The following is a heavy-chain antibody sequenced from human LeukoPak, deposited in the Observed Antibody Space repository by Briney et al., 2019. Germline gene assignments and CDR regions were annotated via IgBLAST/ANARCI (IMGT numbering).Heavy chain of an antibody. Sequence: LTGGSLRLSCAASGFTFSSYWMSWVRQAPGKGLEWVANIKPDGSQKYCVDSVKGRFTISRDNAKNSVYLQMNSLRAEDTAVYYCARGDYYYDSSTYFNDAFDIWGQGTMVTVSS. J-gene: IGHJ3*02. D-gene: IGHD3-22*01. CDR3: ARGDYYYDSSTYFNDAFDI. V-gene: IGHV3-7*01. CDR2: IKPDGSQK. CDR1: GFTFSSYW.